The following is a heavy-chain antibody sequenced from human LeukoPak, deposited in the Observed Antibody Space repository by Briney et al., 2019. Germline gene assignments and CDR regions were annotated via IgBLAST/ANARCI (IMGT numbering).Heavy chain of an antibody. Sequence: GGSLRLSGAASGFTVSSNYMSWVRQAPGKGLEWVSVIYSGGSTYYADSVKGRFTISRDNSKNTLYLQMNSLRAEDTAVYYCALISGWPLHHFDYWGQGTLVTVSS. D-gene: IGHD6-19*01. CDR1: GFTVSSNY. CDR2: IYSGGST. CDR3: ALISGWPLHHFDY. V-gene: IGHV3-53*01. J-gene: IGHJ4*02.